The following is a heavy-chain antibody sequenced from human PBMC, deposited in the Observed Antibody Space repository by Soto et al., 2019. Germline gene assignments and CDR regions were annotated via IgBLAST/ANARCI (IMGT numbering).Heavy chain of an antibody. J-gene: IGHJ5*02. V-gene: IGHV4-59*02. Sequence: SVTLSLTCTFDGGSVGSFFWCWVWQPPGKRPEWIAYLYNGGTTNYNPSLKIRLTISLDTSKNQFSLKLSSVTAADTAVYFCARGGPSSKWLDPWGQG. CDR2: LYNGGTT. CDR3: ARGGPSSKWLDP. CDR1: GGSVGSFF.